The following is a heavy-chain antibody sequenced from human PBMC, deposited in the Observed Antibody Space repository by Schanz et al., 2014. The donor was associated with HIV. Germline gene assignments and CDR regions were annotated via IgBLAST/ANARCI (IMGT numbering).Heavy chain of an antibody. Sequence: QVQLQESGPGLVKPSQTLSLTCVVSGGSISSGGHFWSWIRQHPGKGLEWIGYIYYSGSTNYNPSLKSRVTISVDTSKNQFSLKLSSVTAADTAVYYCARGKRPGAPYHYYYYGMDVWGQGTTVTVSS. CDR3: ARGKRPGAPYHYYYYGMDV. J-gene: IGHJ6*02. D-gene: IGHD3-16*01. V-gene: IGHV4-31*11. CDR2: IYYSGST. CDR1: GGSISSGGHF.